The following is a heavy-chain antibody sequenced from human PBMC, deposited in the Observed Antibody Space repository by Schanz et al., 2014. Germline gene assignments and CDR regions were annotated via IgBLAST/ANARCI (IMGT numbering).Heavy chain of an antibody. Sequence: VQLVESGGGVVQPGGSLRLSCAVSGFTVSSNHMSWVRQAPGKGLEWVSSISSSSSYIYYADSVKGRFTISRDNAKKTLSLQMISLRAEDTAIYFCTRSYYDFSWGSYRFRAFDIWGQGTTVIVSS. CDR2: ISSSSSYI. J-gene: IGHJ3*02. D-gene: IGHD3-16*02. V-gene: IGHV3-21*01. CDR1: GFTVSSNH. CDR3: TRSYYDFSWGSYRFRAFDI.